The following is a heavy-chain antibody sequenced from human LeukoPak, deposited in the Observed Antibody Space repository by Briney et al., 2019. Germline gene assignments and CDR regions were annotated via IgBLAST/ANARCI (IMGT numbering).Heavy chain of an antibody. V-gene: IGHV4-39*01. CDR3: ARHRSSSWDGWYWFDP. CDR2: IYYSGST. J-gene: IGHJ5*02. CDR1: GGSISSSSYY. D-gene: IGHD6-13*01. Sequence: SETLSLTCTVSGGSISSSSYYWGWIRQPPGKGLEWIGSIYYSGSTYYNPSLKSRVTISVDTSKNQFSLKLSSVAAADTAVYYCARHRSSSWDGWYWFDPWGQGTLVTVSS.